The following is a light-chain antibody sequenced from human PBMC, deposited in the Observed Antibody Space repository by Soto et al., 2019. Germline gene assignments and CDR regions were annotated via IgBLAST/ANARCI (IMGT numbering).Light chain of an antibody. V-gene: IGLV1-40*01. CDR3: QSYDSSLSGSSV. Sequence: QSVLTQPPSVSGAPGPRVTISCTGSSSNIGAGYDVHWYQQLPGTAPKLLIYGNSNRPSGVPDRFSGSKSGTSASLAITGLQAGDEADYYCQSYDSSLSGSSVFGTGTKLTVL. CDR2: GNS. CDR1: SSNIGAGYD. J-gene: IGLJ1*01.